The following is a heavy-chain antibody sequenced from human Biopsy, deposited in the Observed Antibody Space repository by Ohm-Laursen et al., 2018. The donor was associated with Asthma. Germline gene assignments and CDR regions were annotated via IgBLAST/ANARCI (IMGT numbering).Heavy chain of an antibody. D-gene: IGHD3-22*01. CDR3: VRHQYSSSWSTFDY. V-gene: IGHV4-39*01. J-gene: IGHJ4*02. CDR2: MYHSGSP. Sequence: SDTLSLTCTVSGGSITSSSDYWGWIRQPPGKGMEWIGSMYHSGSPYYHPSLKSRATISVDTSKNQLSLKMCSVTAADTAVYFCVRHQYSSSWSTFDYWGQGALVTVSS. CDR1: GGSITSSSDY.